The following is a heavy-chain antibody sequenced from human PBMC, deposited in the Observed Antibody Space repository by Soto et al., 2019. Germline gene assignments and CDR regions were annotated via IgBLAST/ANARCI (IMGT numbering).Heavy chain of an antibody. D-gene: IGHD5-18*01. CDR1: GGSISSISYY. CDR2: NYYSGST. CDR3: ARHAGYSYGPFDY. V-gene: IGHV4-39*01. Sequence: QLQLQESGTGLVKPSETLSLTCTVSGGSISSISYYWGLLRQPPGKGLEWIGSNYYSGSTYYNPSLRRRVTISVDTSKNQFSLKLSSVTAADTAVYYCARHAGYSYGPFDYWGQGTLVTVSS. J-gene: IGHJ4*02.